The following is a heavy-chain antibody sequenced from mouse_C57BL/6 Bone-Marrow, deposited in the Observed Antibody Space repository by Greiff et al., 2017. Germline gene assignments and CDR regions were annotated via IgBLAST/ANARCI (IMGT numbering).Heavy chain of an antibody. Sequence: VQLQQSGPELVKPGASVKISCKASGYTFTDYYMNWVKQSHGKSLEWIGDINPNNGGTSYNQKFKGKATLTVDKSSSTAYMELRSLTSEDSAVYYCARSRITTVVATSYCDYWGQGTTLRVSS. D-gene: IGHD1-1*01. J-gene: IGHJ2*01. CDR3: ARSRITTVVATSYCDY. V-gene: IGHV1-26*01. CDR1: GYTFTDYY. CDR2: INPNNGGT.